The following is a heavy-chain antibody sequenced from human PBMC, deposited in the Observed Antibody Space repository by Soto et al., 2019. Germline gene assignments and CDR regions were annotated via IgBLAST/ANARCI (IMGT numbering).Heavy chain of an antibody. CDR2: IYYSGST. CDR1: GGSISSGGYY. J-gene: IGHJ4*02. CDR3: ARQGPDGFDY. Sequence: SETLSLTCTVSGGSISSGGYYWSWIRQHPGKGLEWIGYIYYSGSTYYNPSLKSRVTISVDTSKNQFSLKLSSVTAADTAVYYCARQGPDGFDYWGQGTLVTVSS. V-gene: IGHV4-31*03.